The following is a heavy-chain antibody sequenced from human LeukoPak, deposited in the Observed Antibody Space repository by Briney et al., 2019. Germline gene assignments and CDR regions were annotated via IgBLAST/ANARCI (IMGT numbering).Heavy chain of an antibody. CDR3: ATDRVYRSSGGSWGFFDY. V-gene: IGHV1-24*01. CDR1: GYSLSDLS. D-gene: IGHD6-19*01. J-gene: IGHJ4*02. Sequence: AASVKVSCKISGYSLSDLSIHWVREAPGEGLEWMGGFDSENNKMVYSQKFQGRVTMTEDTSADTAYMELTSLRSEDTAVYFCATDRVYRSSGGSWGFFDYWGQGTLVIVSS. CDR2: FDSENNKM.